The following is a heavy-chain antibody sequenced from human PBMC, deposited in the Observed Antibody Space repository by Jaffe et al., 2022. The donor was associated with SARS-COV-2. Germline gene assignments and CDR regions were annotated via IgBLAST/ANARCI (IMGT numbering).Heavy chain of an antibody. Sequence: EVQLVESGGGLVQPGRSLRLSCTASGFTFGDYAMSWFRQAPGKGLEWVGFIRSKAYGGTTEYAASVKGRFTISRDDSKSIAYLQMNSLKTEDTAVYYCTRGRGYSGYDVDYWGQGTLVTVSS. CDR1: GFTFGDYA. CDR2: IRSKAYGGTT. V-gene: IGHV3-49*03. D-gene: IGHD5-12*01. J-gene: IGHJ4*02. CDR3: TRGRGYSGYDVDY.